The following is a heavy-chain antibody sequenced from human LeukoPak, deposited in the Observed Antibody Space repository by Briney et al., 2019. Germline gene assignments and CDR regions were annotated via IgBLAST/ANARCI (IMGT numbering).Heavy chain of an antibody. V-gene: IGHV4-59*01. D-gene: IGHD4-17*01. CDR2: IYYSGST. J-gene: IGHJ4*02. CDR3: ARRTVTTEIDY. Sequence: SETLSLTCTVSGGSISSYYWSWIRQPPGKGLEWIGYIYYSGSTNYNPSLKSRVTISVDTSKNQFSLKLSPVTAADTAVYYCARRTVTTEIDYWGQGTLVTVSS. CDR1: GGSISSYY.